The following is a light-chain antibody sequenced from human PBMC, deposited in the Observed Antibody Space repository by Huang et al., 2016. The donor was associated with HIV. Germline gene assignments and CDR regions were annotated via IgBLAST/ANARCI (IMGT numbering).Light chain of an antibody. CDR1: QSLLHSNGYNY. J-gene: IGKJ3*01. V-gene: IGKV2-28*01. CDR3: MQVLQTPLT. CDR2: LGS. Sequence: DIVMTQSPLSLPVTPGEPASISCRSSQSLLHSNGYNYLDWYLQKPGQSPQLLIYLGSNRASGVPDRFSGIGSGTDFTLKISRVEAEDVGVYYCMQVLQTPLTFGPGTKVDIK.